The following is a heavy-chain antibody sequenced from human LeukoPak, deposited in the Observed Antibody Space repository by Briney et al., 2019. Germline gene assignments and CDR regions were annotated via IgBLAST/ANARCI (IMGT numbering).Heavy chain of an antibody. CDR3: ARSAHGYDILTGYYQIAFDY. V-gene: IGHV4-59*08. J-gene: IGHJ4*02. CDR1: GGSISSYY. Sequence: SETLSLTCTVSGGSISSYYWSWIRQPPGKGLEWIGYIYYSGSTNYNPSLKSRVTISVDTSKNQFSLKLSSVTAADTAVYYCARSAHGYDILTGYYQIAFDYWGQGTLVTVSS. CDR2: IYYSGST. D-gene: IGHD3-9*01.